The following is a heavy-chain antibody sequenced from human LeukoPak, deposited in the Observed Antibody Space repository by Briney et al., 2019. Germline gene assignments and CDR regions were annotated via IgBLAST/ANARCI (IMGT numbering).Heavy chain of an antibody. J-gene: IGHJ4*02. CDR1: GYSISSGYY. V-gene: IGHV4-38-2*02. Sequence: SETLSLTCTVSGYSISSGYYWGWIRQPPGKGLEWIGTIYYSGTTYYNPSLKSRVTISVDTSKNQFSLKLSSVTAADTAVYYCARAGGSSWSYYFDYWGQGTLVTVSS. CDR3: ARAGGSSWSYYFDY. D-gene: IGHD6-13*01. CDR2: IYYSGTT.